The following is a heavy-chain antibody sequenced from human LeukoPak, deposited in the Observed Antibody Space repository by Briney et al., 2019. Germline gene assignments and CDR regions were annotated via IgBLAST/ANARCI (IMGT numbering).Heavy chain of an antibody. CDR3: ARDRGIAASYFNYYYYYGMDV. CDR2: ISTYDGHA. CDR1: GYSFTSYG. D-gene: IGHD6-25*01. J-gene: IGHJ6*02. V-gene: IGHV1-18*01. Sequence: ASVKVSCKASGYSFTSYGITWVRQAPGQGLEWMGWISTYDGHANYAQKLQGRVTMTTDTSTSTAYMELRSLRSDDTAVYYCARDRGIAASYFNYYYYYGMDVWGQGTTVTVSS.